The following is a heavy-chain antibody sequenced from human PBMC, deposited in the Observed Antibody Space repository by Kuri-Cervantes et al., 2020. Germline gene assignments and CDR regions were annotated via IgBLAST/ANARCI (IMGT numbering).Heavy chain of an antibody. D-gene: IGHD2-15*01. CDR2: ISYDGSNK. V-gene: IGHV3-30-3*01. CDR3: AISRYRYCSGGSCYCFDY. Sequence: GESLKISCAASGFTFSSYAMHWVRQAPGKGLEWVAVISYDGSNKYYADSVKGRFTISRDNSKDTLYLQMNSLRAEDTAVYYCAISRYRYCSGGSCYCFDYWGQGTLVTVSS. CDR1: GFTFSSYA. J-gene: IGHJ4*02.